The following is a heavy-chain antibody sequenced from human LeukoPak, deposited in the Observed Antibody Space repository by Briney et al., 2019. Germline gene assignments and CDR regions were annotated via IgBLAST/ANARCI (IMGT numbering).Heavy chain of an antibody. D-gene: IGHD3-22*01. J-gene: IGHJ4*02. CDR3: ARDTYYYDSSGYFDY. Sequence: ASVKVSCKASGGTFSGYAISWVRQAPGQGLEWMAIINPSGGSTTYAQKFQGRVTMTRDTSTSTVYMELRSLRSDDTAVYYCARDTYYYDSSGYFDYWGQGTPVTVSS. CDR2: INPSGGST. V-gene: IGHV1-46*01. CDR1: GGTFSGYA.